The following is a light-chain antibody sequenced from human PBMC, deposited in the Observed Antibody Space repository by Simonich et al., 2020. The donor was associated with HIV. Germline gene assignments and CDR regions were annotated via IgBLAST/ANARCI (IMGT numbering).Light chain of an antibody. CDR2: DVS. CDR3: SSYTSSLVI. V-gene: IGLV2-14*01. J-gene: IGLJ2*01. CDR1: SSDVGVYNY. Sequence: QSALTQPASVSGSPGQSITISCTGTSSDVGVYNYVSWYQQHPGKAPKLMIYDVSKRTSGVPVRFSGSKSGNTASLTISGLQAEDEADYYCSSYTSSLVIFGGGTKLTVL.